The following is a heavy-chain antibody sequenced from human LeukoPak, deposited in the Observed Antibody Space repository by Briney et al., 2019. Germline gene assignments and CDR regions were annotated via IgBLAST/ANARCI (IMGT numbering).Heavy chain of an antibody. CDR3: AKAFQWYYMDV. J-gene: IGHJ6*03. V-gene: IGHV3-30*04. Sequence: GGSLRLSCAASGFTFSTYTMHWVRQAPGKGLEWVAVTSYDGSNKYYADSVKGRFTISRDKSKNTLYLQMNSLRAEDTAVYYCAKAFQWYYMDVWGKGTTVTISS. CDR1: GFTFSTYT. CDR2: TSYDGSNK. D-gene: IGHD2-8*01.